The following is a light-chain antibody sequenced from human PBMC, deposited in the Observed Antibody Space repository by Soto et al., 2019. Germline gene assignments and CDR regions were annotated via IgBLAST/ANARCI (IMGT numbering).Light chain of an antibody. CDR3: QQRSNWPPT. CDR1: QSVSSY. Sequence: EIVLTQSPATMSLSPGARAPLSGRASQSVSSYLAWYQQKPGQAPRLLIYDSSNRATGIPARFSGSGSGTDFTLTISRLQPEDFAVYYCQQRSNWPPTFGQGTKLDIK. V-gene: IGKV3-11*01. J-gene: IGKJ5*01. CDR2: DSS.